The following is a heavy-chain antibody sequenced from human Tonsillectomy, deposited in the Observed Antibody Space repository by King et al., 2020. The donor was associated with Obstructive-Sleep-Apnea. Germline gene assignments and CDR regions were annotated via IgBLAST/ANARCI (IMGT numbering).Heavy chain of an antibody. Sequence: QLQESGPGLVKPSETLSLTCTVSGGSISSYYWSWIRQPPGKGLEWIGYIYYSGSTNYNPSLQSRVTISVDTSKNQFSLKLSSVTAADTAVYYCARGRNGDFWSGYYGDYGMDVWGQGTTVTVSS. J-gene: IGHJ6*02. CDR3: ARGRNGDFWSGYYGDYGMDV. CDR2: IYYSGST. D-gene: IGHD3-3*01. CDR1: GGSISSYY. V-gene: IGHV4-59*01.